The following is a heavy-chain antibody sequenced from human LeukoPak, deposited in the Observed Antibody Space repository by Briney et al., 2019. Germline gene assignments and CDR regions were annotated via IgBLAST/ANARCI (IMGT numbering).Heavy chain of an antibody. J-gene: IGHJ4*02. V-gene: IGHV3-23*01. D-gene: IGHD1/OR15-1a*01. CDR3: AKGQYASGWNSGNY. Sequence: GGSLRLSCAASGFTFSSYAMSWVRQAPGPGLEWVSAISGGHGGTYYADAVKGRFTISRDDSKNTLYLQVNSLRAEDTAVYYCAKGQYASGWNSGNYWGQGTLVTVSS. CDR2: ISGGHGGT. CDR1: GFTFSSYA.